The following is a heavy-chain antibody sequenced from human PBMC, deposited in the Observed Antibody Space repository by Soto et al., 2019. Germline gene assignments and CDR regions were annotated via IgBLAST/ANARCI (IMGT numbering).Heavy chain of an antibody. CDR1: GFPFSNAW. CDR2: IKSKTDGGTT. J-gene: IGHJ6*02. CDR3: NTDGQVPPNATDV. V-gene: IGHV3-15*01. Sequence: PGGSLRLSCAASGFPFSNAWMSWVRQAPGKGLEWVGRIKSKTDGGTTDYAAPVKGRFTISRDDSQNTLYLQMNGLKTEDTAVYYCNTDGQVPPNATDVWGQGPTVTLSS.